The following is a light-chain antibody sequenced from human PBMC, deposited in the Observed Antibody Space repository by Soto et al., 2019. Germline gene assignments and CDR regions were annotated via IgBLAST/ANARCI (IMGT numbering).Light chain of an antibody. V-gene: IGLV1-44*01. CDR2: SSN. CDR1: SSNIGSNS. Sequence: QSVLNQPPSASGTPGQRGTISCSGSSSNIGSNSVNWYQQLPGTAPKLLMYSSNQRPSGVPDRFSGSKSGTSASLAISGLQSEDEADYYCAAWDDSLNGVVFGGGTKLTVL. CDR3: AAWDDSLNGVV. J-gene: IGLJ2*01.